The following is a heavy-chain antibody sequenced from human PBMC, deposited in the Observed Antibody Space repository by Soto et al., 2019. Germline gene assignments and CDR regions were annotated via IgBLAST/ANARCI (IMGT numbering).Heavy chain of an antibody. CDR3: TRRRDWTAMDPLDY. Sequence: EVQLVESGGGLVQPGGPLKLSCEASGFIFSDSAIHWVRQAPGKGLEWVGRIRNKVNNYATAYAASVKGRFTISRDDSMKTTYLQMNSLKIEDTAVYYCTRRRDWTAMDPLDYWGQGTLVTVSS. CDR1: GFIFSDSA. D-gene: IGHD5-18*01. J-gene: IGHJ4*02. CDR2: IRNKVNNYAT. V-gene: IGHV3-73*02.